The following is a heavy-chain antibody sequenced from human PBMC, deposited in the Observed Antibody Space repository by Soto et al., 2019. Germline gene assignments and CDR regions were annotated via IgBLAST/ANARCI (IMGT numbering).Heavy chain of an antibody. Sequence: GGSLRLSCAASGFTFSSYSMNWVRQAPGKGLEWVSSISSSSSYIYYADSVKGRFTISRDNAKNSLYLQMNSLRAEDTAVYYCARAITGDRDAFDIWGQGTMVTVSS. J-gene: IGHJ3*02. CDR3: ARAITGDRDAFDI. V-gene: IGHV3-21*01. CDR1: GFTFSSYS. D-gene: IGHD7-27*01. CDR2: ISSSSSYI.